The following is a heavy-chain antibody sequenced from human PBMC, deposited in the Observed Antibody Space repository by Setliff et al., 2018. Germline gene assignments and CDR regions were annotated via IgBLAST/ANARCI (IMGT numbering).Heavy chain of an antibody. V-gene: IGHV1-2*04. CDR1: GYTFTGYY. CDR2: INPNSGGT. Sequence: ASVKVSCKASGYTFTGYYMHWVRQAPGQGLEWMGWINPNSGGTNYAQKFQGWVTMTRDTSISTAYMELSRLRSDDTAVYYCARVVRGYSFIFDYWGQGTLVTV. J-gene: IGHJ4*02. CDR3: ARVVRGYSFIFDY. D-gene: IGHD5-18*01.